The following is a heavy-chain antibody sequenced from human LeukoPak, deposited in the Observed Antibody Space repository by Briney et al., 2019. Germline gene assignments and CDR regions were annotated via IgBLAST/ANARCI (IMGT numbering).Heavy chain of an antibody. V-gene: IGHV4-30-4*08. J-gene: IGHJ6*03. Sequence: PSETLSLTCTVSGGSISSGDYYWSWIRQPPGKGLEWIGYIYYSGSTYHNPSLKSRVTISVDTSKNQFSLKLSSVTAADTAVYYCARESHSSSSFYYYYMDVWGKGTTVTDSS. CDR2: IYYSGST. CDR3: ARESHSSSSFYYYYMDV. D-gene: IGHD6-6*01. CDR1: GGSISSGDYY.